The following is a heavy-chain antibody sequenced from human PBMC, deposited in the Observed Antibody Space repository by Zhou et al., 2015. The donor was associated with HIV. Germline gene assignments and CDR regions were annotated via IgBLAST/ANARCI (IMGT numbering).Heavy chain of an antibody. V-gene: IGHV1-69*01. D-gene: IGHD2-21*02. CDR3: ARTPTLIESTTISPDYSWFDP. CDR2: IVPIINKA. J-gene: IGHJ5*02. Sequence: HVQLVQSGAEVRKPGASVQVSCKTSGDTFGTYGITWVRQAPGQGLEWMGGIVPIINKANFAQKFQDRVSFTAVDSSGTAYMELRNLKSSDTAVYFCARTPTLIESTTISPDYSWFDPSGPREPTVTVSS. CDR1: GDTFGTYG.